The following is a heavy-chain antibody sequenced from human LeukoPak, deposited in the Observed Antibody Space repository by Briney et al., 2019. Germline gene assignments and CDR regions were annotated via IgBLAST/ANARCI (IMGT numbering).Heavy chain of an antibody. Sequence: GGSLRLSCAASGFTFSSYSMNWVRQAPGKGLEWVSYISSSSSTIYYADSVKSRFTISRDNAKNSLYLQMNSLRAEDTAVYYCASSGSYRFDYWGQGTLVTVSS. CDR2: ISSSSSTI. J-gene: IGHJ4*02. D-gene: IGHD1-26*01. CDR3: ASSGSYRFDY. CDR1: GFTFSSYS. V-gene: IGHV3-48*01.